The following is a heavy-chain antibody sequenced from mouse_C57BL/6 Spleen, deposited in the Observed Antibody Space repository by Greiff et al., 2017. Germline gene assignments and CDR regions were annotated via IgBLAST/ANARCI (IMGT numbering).Heavy chain of an antibody. J-gene: IGHJ1*03. CDR2: ILPGSVSP. D-gene: IGHD2-3*01. CDR1: GSTFTGYW. CDR3: ARDDGYYWYFDV. Sequence: QVQLQQSVAELMKPGASVQLSCTATGSTFTGYWLEWVKQRPGHGLAWIGEILPGSVSPNSNEKFKGKATCTADTSSNTAYRQLSSLTTEDSAIYYCARDDGYYWYFDVWGTGTTVTVAS. V-gene: IGHV1-9*01.